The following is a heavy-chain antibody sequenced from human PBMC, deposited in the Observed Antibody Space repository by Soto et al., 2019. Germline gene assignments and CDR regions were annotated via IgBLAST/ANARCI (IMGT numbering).Heavy chain of an antibody. J-gene: IGHJ4*02. CDR2: IYPGDSET. V-gene: IGHV5-51*01. Sequence: ESLKISCKCSGYNFTTFLIGWVRQMPGKGLEWMGIIYPGDSETRYSPDFEGQVTISADRSTNTAYLQWRSLRASDTAMYYCARLGFPGAIYFDSWGLGTLVTVSS. CDR1: GYNFTTFL. CDR3: ARLGFPGAIYFDS.